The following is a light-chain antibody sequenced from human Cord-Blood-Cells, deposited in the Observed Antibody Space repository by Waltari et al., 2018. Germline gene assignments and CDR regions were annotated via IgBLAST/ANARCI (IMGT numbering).Light chain of an antibody. J-gene: IGLJ1*01. CDR3: AAWDDSLNGYV. CDR2: SNN. CDR1: SSNIGSNT. Sequence: QSVLTQPPRAYGTPGQRVPISCSGSSSNIGSNTVNWYQQLPGTAPKLLIYSNNQRPSGVPDRFSGSKSGTSASLAISGLQSEDEADYYCAAWDDSLNGYVFGTGTKVTVL. V-gene: IGLV1-44*01.